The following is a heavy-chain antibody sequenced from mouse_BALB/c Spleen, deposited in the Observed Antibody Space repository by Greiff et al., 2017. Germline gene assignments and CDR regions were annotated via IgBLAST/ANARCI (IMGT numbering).Heavy chain of an antibody. D-gene: IGHD1-1*01. CDR2: ISSGGST. V-gene: IGHV5-6-5*01. Sequence: EVKLVESGGGLVKPGGSLKLSCAASGFTFSSYAMSWVRQTPEKRLEWVASISSGGSTYYPDSVKGRFTISRDNARNILYLQMSSLRSEDTAMYYCARGQNYDGSALYWYFDVWGAGTTVTVSS. CDR1: GFTFSSYA. J-gene: IGHJ1*01. CDR3: ARGQNYDGSALYWYFDV.